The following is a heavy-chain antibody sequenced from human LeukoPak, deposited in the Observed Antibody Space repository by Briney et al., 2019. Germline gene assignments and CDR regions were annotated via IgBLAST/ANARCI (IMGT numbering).Heavy chain of an antibody. D-gene: IGHD3-22*01. V-gene: IGHV1-18*01. CDR2: ISAYNGNT. Sequence: ASVKFSCKASGYTFTSYGISWVRQAPGQGLEWMGWISAYNGNTNYAQKLQGRVTMTTDTSTSTAYMELRSLRSDDPAVYYCAIAVSWLPYYYYYMEVWGKGTTVTVSS. CDR3: AIAVSWLPYYYYYMEV. CDR1: GYTFTSYG. J-gene: IGHJ6*03.